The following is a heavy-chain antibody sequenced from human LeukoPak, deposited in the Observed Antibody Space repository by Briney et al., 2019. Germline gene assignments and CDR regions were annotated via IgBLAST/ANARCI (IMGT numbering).Heavy chain of an antibody. CDR2: INHSGST. CDR3: ARVPYYYDSSGYPVGNWFDP. J-gene: IGHJ5*02. CDR1: GGSFSGYY. Sequence: SETLSLTCAVYGGSFSGYYWSWIRQPPGKGLEWIGEINHSGSTYYNPSLKSRVTISVDTSKNQFSLKLSSVTAADTAVYYCARVPYYYDSSGYPVGNWFDPWGQGTLVTVSS. D-gene: IGHD3-22*01. V-gene: IGHV4-34*01.